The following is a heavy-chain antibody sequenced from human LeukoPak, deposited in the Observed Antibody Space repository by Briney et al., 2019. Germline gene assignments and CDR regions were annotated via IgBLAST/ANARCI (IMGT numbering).Heavy chain of an antibody. CDR1: GYTFTGYY. D-gene: IGHD2-15*01. Sequence: ASVTVSFKASGYTFTGYYMHWVRQAPGQGREWMGWINPNSGGTNYAQKFQGWVTMTRDTSISTAYMELSRLRSDDTAVYYCARDKGYCSGGSCYSLDYWGQGTLVTVSS. CDR2: INPNSGGT. V-gene: IGHV1-2*04. J-gene: IGHJ4*02. CDR3: ARDKGYCSGGSCYSLDY.